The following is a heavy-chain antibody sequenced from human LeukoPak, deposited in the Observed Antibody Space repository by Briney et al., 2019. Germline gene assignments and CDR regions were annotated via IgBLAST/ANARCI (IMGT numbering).Heavy chain of an antibody. CDR2: IKSKTDGGTT. Sequence: PGGSLRLSCAASGFTFSNAWMSWVRQAPGKGLEWVGRIKSKTDGGTTDYAAPVKGRFTISRDDSKNTLYLQMNSLKTEDTAVYYCTTEDSGSYPHDVFDIWGQGTMVTVSS. V-gene: IGHV3-15*01. CDR3: TTEDSGSYPHDVFDI. D-gene: IGHD1-26*01. CDR1: GFTFSNAW. J-gene: IGHJ3*02.